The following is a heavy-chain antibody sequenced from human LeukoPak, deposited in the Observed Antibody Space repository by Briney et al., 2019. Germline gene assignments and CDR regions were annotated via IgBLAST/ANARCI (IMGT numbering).Heavy chain of an antibody. D-gene: IGHD3-16*01. CDR2: IYHSGST. Sequence: SETLSLTCTVSGYSISSGYYWGWIRQPPGKGLEWIGSIYHSGSTYYNPSLKSRVTISVDTSKNQFSLKLSSVTAADTAVYYCARVGDYALKDWGQGTLVTVSS. CDR1: GYSISSGYY. V-gene: IGHV4-38-2*02. CDR3: ARVGDYALKD. J-gene: IGHJ4*02.